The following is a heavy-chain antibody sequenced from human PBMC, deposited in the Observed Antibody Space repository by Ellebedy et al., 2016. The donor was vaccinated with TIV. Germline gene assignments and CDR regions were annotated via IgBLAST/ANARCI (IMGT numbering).Heavy chain of an antibody. J-gene: IGHJ4*02. D-gene: IGHD2-8*01. V-gene: IGHV3-74*01. CDR2: MNSDGSST. CDR3: VRGSCTPGTCFLFDY. CDR1: GFPLRSNW. Sequence: GESLKISXEASGFPLRSNWVHWVRQAPGKGLVWVSRMNSDGSSTNYADSVKGRFTISRDNAKNSLYLQMNSLRDEDTAMYYCVRGSCTPGTCFLFDYWGQGTLATVSS.